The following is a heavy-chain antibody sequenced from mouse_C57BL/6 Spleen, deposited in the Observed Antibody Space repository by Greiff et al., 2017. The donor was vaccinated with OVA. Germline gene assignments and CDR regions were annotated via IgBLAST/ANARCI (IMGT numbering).Heavy chain of an antibody. V-gene: IGHV1-82*01. D-gene: IGHD1-1*01. CDR1: GYAFSSSW. Sequence: VQLVESGPELVQPGASVKISCKASGYAFSSSWMNWVKQRPGKGLEWIGRIYPGDGDPNYNGKFKGKATLTADKSSSTAYMQLSSLTSEDSAVYVCAREEFIATVVAPMDYWGQGTSVTVSS. J-gene: IGHJ4*01. CDR3: AREEFIATVVAPMDY. CDR2: IYPGDGDP.